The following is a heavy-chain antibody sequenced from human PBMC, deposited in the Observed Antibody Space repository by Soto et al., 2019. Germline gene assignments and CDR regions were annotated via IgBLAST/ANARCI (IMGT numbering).Heavy chain of an antibody. V-gene: IGHV4-30-2*01. J-gene: IGHJ4*02. CDR3: ARGFGGVSLDYFDF. Sequence: PSETLSLTCTVSGGSISSGGYSWSWIRQPPGKGLEWIGYMYHNGSTYYNPSLKSRVTISIDRSKNQFSLKMSSVTAADTAVYYCARGFGGVSLDYFDFWGQGTQVTVSS. D-gene: IGHD3-16*01. CDR1: GGSISSGGYS. CDR2: MYHNGST.